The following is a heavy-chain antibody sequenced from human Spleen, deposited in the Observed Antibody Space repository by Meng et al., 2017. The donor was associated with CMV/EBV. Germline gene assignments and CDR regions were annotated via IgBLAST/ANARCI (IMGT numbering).Heavy chain of an antibody. J-gene: IGHJ4*02. CDR1: GYTFTGYY. CDR3: ARGPSITAGFDY. Sequence: ASVKVSCKASGYTFTGYYMHWVRQAPGQGLEWMGWINPNSGTTNYAQKFQGRVTMTRDTSISTAYMELSSLRSEDTAVYYCARGPSITAGFDYWGQGTLVTVSS. CDR2: INPNSGTT. V-gene: IGHV1-2*02. D-gene: IGHD3-16*01.